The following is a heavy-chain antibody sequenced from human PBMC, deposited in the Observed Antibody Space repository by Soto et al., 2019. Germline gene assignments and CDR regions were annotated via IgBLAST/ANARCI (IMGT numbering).Heavy chain of an antibody. D-gene: IGHD6-13*01. Sequence: GGSLRLSCAASGFTFDDYAMHWVRQAPGKGLEWVSGISWNSGSIGYADSVKGRFTISRDNAKNSLYLQMNSLRAEDTALYYCAKEVGAYSSSWYRYFDYWGQGTLVTVSS. J-gene: IGHJ4*02. V-gene: IGHV3-9*01. CDR3: AKEVGAYSSSWYRYFDY. CDR1: GFTFDDYA. CDR2: ISWNSGSI.